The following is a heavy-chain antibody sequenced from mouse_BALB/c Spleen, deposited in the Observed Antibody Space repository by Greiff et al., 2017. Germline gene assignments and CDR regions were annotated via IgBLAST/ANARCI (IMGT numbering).Heavy chain of an antibody. D-gene: IGHD1-1*01. Sequence: EVQLQQSGPELMKPGASVKISCKASGYSFTSYYMHWVKQSHGKSLEWIGYIDPFNGGTSYNQKFKGKATLTVDKSSSTAYMHLSSLTSEDSAVYYCARATTVVARFDVWGAGTTVTVSS. V-gene: IGHV1S135*01. J-gene: IGHJ1*01. CDR3: ARATTVVARFDV. CDR2: IDPFNGGT. CDR1: GYSFTSYY.